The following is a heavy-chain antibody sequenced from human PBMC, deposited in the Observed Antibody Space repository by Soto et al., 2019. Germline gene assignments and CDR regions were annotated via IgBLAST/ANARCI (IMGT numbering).Heavy chain of an antibody. V-gene: IGHV4-59*11. Sequence: QVQLQESGPGLVKPSETLSLTCTVSGDSMIRHYSSWIRQPPGKGLEWIGYISSIGTTFYNTSIRSRVTISSDTSRNQFSLELTSVTATDTAVYYCARNTGWYLHDYWGQGTLVTVSS. CDR3: ARNTGWYLHDY. D-gene: IGHD6-19*01. CDR1: GDSMIRHY. CDR2: ISSIGTT. J-gene: IGHJ4*02.